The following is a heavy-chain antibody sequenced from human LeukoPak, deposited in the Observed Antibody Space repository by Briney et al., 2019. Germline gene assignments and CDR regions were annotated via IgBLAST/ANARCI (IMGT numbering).Heavy chain of an antibody. D-gene: IGHD3-22*01. CDR3: ARLARGILLPDY. J-gene: IGHJ4*02. Sequence: SETLSLTCTVSGGSISNTNYYWGWLRQPPGTGPEWIGSIDYSGSTYYNPSLKSRVTISEDTSNRFSLILSSVTAADTAVYYCARLARGILLPDYWGQGTLVTVSS. CDR1: GGSISNTNYY. V-gene: IGHV4-39*01. CDR2: IDYSGST.